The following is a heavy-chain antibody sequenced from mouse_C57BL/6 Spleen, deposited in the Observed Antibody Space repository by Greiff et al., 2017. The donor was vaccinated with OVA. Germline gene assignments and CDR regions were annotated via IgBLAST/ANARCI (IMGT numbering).Heavy chain of an antibody. CDR1: GYTFTSYT. D-gene: IGHD2-4*01. V-gene: IGHV1-4*01. J-gene: IGHJ2*01. Sequence: QVQLKQSGAELARPGASVKMSCKASGYTFTSYTMHWVKQRPGQGLEWIGYINPSSGYTKYNQKFKDKATLTADKSSSTAYMQLSSLTSEDSAVYYCARCYDWEYYFDYWGQGTTLTVSS. CDR3: ARCYDWEYYFDY. CDR2: INPSSGYT.